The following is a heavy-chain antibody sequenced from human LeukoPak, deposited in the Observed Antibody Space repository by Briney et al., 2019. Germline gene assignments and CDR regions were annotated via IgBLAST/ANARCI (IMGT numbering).Heavy chain of an antibody. CDR2: INHSGST. V-gene: IGHV4-34*01. Sequence: SETLSLTSAVYGGSFSGYYWSWIRQPPGKGLEWIGEINHSGSTNYNPSLKSRVTISVDTSKNQFSLKLSSVTAADTAVYYCARQRTGYLDYWGQGTLVTVSS. J-gene: IGHJ4*02. D-gene: IGHD3/OR15-3a*01. CDR3: ARQRTGYLDY. CDR1: GGSFSGYY.